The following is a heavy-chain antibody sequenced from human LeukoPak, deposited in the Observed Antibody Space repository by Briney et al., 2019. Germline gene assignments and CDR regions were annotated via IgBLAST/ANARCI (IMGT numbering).Heavy chain of an antibody. CDR3: VTGRGYYYGSGTTL. V-gene: IGHV3-30*02. J-gene: IGHJ4*02. Sequence: GGSLRLSCAASGFTFSSYGMHWVRQAPGKGLEWVAFIRYDGSNKYYADSVKVRFTISRDNAKNSLYLQMTSLRAEDTAVYYCVTGRGYYYGSGTTLWGQGTLVTVSS. D-gene: IGHD3-10*01. CDR1: GFTFSSYG. CDR2: IRYDGSNK.